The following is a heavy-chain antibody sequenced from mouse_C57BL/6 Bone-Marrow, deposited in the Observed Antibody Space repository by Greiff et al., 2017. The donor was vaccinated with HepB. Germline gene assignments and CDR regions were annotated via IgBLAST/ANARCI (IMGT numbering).Heavy chain of an antibody. J-gene: IGHJ2*01. CDR3: ARGDYYGSSFYFDY. D-gene: IGHD1-1*01. CDR1: GFTFSDYY. V-gene: IGHV5-16*01. CDR2: INYDGSST. Sequence: EVKVEESEGGLVQPGSSMKLSCTASGFTFSDYYMAWVRQVPEKGLEWVANINYDGSSTYYLDSLKSRFIISRDNAKNILYLQMSSLKSEDTATYYCARGDYYGSSFYFDYWGQGTTLTVSS.